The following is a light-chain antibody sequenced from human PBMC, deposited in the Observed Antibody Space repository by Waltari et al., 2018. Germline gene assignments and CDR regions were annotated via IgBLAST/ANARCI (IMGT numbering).Light chain of an antibody. CDR3: NSRDTIGDHVV. J-gene: IGLJ2*01. CDR2: GKN. Sequence: SSELTQDPAVSVALGQTVRITCQGESLRTYYASWYQQKPGQAPVLFFYGKNNRPSGIPDRFSDSSSGNTASLIITGTQAEDEAVYYCNSRDTIGDHVVFGGGTKLTVL. CDR1: SLRTYY. V-gene: IGLV3-19*01.